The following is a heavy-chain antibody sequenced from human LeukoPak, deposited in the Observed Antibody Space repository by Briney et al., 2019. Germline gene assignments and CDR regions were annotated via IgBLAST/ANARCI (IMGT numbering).Heavy chain of an antibody. CDR3: ARDPTAYYDSSGYYLNTIDY. V-gene: IGHV3-33*01. CDR1: GFTFSSYG. Sequence: PGGSLRLSCAPSGFTFSSYGMHWVRQAPGKGLEWVAVIWYDGSYKYYADSVKGRFTISRDNSKNTLYLQMNSLRAEDTAVYYCARDPTAYYDSSGYYLNTIDYWGQGTLVTVSS. CDR2: IWYDGSYK. J-gene: IGHJ4*02. D-gene: IGHD3-22*01.